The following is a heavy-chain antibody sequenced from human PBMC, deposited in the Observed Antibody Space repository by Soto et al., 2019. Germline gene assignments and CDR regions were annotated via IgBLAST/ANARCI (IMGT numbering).Heavy chain of an antibody. D-gene: IGHD2-2*02. CDR2: ISAYNGNT. V-gene: IGHV1-18*04. J-gene: IGHJ4*02. CDR1: GYTFTSYG. Sequence: QVQLVQSGAEVKKPGASVKVSCKASGYTFTSYGISWVRQAPGQGLEWMGWISAYNGNTNYAQKFQGRVTITADESTSTAYMELSSLRSEDTAVYYCARGRIVVVPAAIPVYYFDYWGQGTLVTVSS. CDR3: ARGRIVVVPAAIPVYYFDY.